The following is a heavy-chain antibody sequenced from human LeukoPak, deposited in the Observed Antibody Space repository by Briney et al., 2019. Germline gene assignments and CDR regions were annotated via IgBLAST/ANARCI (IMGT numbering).Heavy chain of an antibody. D-gene: IGHD6-13*01. CDR2: IWNDGSET. Sequence: GGSLRLSCAASGFIFSNYGMHWVRQAPGKRLEWVAVIWNDGSETFHADSVKGRFRIARDNSKNTLYLQMNSLGAEDTAVYFRARDMGRAWYGPPDYWGQGTLVTVSS. V-gene: IGHV3-33*01. CDR1: GFIFSNYG. CDR3: ARDMGRAWYGPPDY. J-gene: IGHJ4*02.